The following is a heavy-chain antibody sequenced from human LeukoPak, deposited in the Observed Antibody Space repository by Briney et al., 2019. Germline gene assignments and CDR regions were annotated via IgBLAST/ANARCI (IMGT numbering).Heavy chain of an antibody. Sequence: SETLSLTCTVSGGSISSSIYYWGWIRQPPGKGLEWIGSIYYSGSTYYNPSLKSRVTISVDTSKNQFSLKLSSVTAADTAVYYCAKDPLLYYYDSSGYGYWGQGTLVTVSS. J-gene: IGHJ4*02. CDR2: IYYSGST. CDR1: GGSISSSIYY. CDR3: AKDPLLYYYDSSGYGY. V-gene: IGHV4-39*02. D-gene: IGHD3-22*01.